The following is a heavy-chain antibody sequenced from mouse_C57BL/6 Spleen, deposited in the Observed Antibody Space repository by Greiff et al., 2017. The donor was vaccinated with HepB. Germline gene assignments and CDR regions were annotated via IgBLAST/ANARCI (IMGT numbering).Heavy chain of an antibody. CDR1: GYTFTSYW. V-gene: IGHV1-72*01. J-gene: IGHJ1*03. D-gene: IGHD1-1*01. CDR2: IDPNSGGT. Sequence: VQLQQPGAELVKPGASVKLSCKASGYTFTSYWMHWVKQRPGRGLEWIGRIDPNSGGTKYNEKFKSKATLTVDKPSSTAYMQLSSLTSEDSAVYYCARSGSTVEAGGYFDVWGTGTTVTVSS. CDR3: ARSGSTVEAGGYFDV.